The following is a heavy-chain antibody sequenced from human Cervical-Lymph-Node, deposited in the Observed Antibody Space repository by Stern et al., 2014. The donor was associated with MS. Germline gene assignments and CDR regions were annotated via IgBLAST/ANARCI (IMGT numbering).Heavy chain of an antibody. J-gene: IGHJ5*02. CDR1: GGSFSGYY. CDR3: ARQERRYGTAGKFDT. Sequence: QVQLQQWGAGLLKASETLSLTCAVYGGSFSGYYWSWIRQPPGKGLEWIGEISHGGTTNHNPSLKSRVTISVDTSKNQFSLKLNSVTAADTGVYYCARQERRYGTAGKFDTWGQGTLVTVSS. V-gene: IGHV4-34*01. CDR2: ISHGGTT. D-gene: IGHD2-8*01.